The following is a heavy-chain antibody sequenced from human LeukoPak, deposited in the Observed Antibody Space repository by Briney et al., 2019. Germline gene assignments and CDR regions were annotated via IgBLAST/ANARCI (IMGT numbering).Heavy chain of an antibody. V-gene: IGHV3-20*04. CDR1: GFTFDDYG. CDR3: ARVKQYYYYYYMDV. CDR2: INWNGGST. J-gene: IGHJ6*03. Sequence: GGSLRLSCAASGFTFDDYGMSWVRQAPGKGLEWVSGINWNGGSTGHADSVKGRFTISRDNAKNSLYLQMNSLRAEDTALYYCARVKQYYYYYYMDVWGKGTTVTVSS.